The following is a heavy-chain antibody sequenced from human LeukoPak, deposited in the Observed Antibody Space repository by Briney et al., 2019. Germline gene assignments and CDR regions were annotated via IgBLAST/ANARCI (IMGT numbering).Heavy chain of an antibody. CDR2: INPRGGST. CDR1: GYTFTTYY. CDR3: ARVGITAATADN. J-gene: IGHJ4*02. Sequence: ASVKVSCKASGYTFTTYYMHWVRQAPGQGPEWMGIINPRGGSTDYAQKFQGRVTMTSDTSTSTVHMELNSLRSEDTAVYFCARVGITAATADNWGQGTLVIVSS. V-gene: IGHV1-46*01. D-gene: IGHD6-25*01.